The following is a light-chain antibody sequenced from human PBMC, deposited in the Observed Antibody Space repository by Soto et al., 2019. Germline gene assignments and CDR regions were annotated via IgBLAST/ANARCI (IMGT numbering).Light chain of an antibody. Sequence: QSVLTQSPSASASLGASVKLTCTLSSGHSSYAIEWHQQQPEKGPRYLLKLNSDGSHSKGDGIPDRCSGSSSGAERYLTISSLQSEDEDDYYCQTWGTGIRVFGGGTKLTVL. V-gene: IGLV4-69*01. CDR2: LNSDGSH. J-gene: IGLJ3*02. CDR1: SGHSSYA. CDR3: QTWGTGIRV.